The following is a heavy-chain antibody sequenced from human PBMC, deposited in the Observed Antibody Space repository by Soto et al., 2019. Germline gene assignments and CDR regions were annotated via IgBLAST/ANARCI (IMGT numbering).Heavy chain of an antibody. J-gene: IGHJ2*01. CDR1: GFNVSNNY. Sequence: GGSLRLSCAASGFNVSNNYMNWVRQAPGKGLERVSLIYADGSTFYADSVRGRFIISRDNSKNTVYLQMNSLRAEDTAVYYCARDWGGNTTPYWYFDLWGRGTLVTVSS. CDR3: ARDWGGNTTPYWYFDL. CDR2: IYADGST. V-gene: IGHV3-53*01. D-gene: IGHD1-1*01.